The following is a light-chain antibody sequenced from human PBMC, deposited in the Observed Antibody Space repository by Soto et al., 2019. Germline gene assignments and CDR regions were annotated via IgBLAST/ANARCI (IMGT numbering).Light chain of an antibody. CDR1: SGHSSYA. CDR3: QTWGTGMGV. V-gene: IGLV4-69*01. CDR2: LNSDGSH. Sequence: QAVVTQSPSASASLGASVKLTCTLSSGHSSYAIAWHQQQPEKGPRYLMKLNSDGSHSNGDGIPDRFSGSSSGAERYLTISSLQSEDEADYYCQTWGTGMGVFGGGTKVTVL. J-gene: IGLJ2*01.